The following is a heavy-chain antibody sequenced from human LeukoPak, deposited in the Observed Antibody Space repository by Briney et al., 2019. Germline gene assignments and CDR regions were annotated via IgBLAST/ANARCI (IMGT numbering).Heavy chain of an antibody. V-gene: IGHV3-21*01. CDR2: INSSSTYI. CDR1: GYIFSSYC. CDR3: SSGTYNQESTGPIYYRDV. D-gene: IGHD1-14*01. J-gene: IGHJ6*03. Sequence: GGSLRLSCAASGYIFSSYCMRWFRQAPGKGLEWVSSINSSSTYIYDADSVKGRFTVSRDNAKNSLYLQMHGLRAEDTAVYYYSSGTYNQESTGPIYYRDVGGKGTTVTVSS.